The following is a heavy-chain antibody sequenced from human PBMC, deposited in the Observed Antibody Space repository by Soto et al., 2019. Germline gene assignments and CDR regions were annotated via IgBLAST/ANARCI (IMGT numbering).Heavy chain of an antibody. D-gene: IGHD1-26*01. Sequence: PSETLSLTCTVSGGSISSSSYYWGWIRQPPGKGLEWIGSIYYSGSTYYNPSLKSRVTISVDTPKNQFSLKLSAVTAADTAVYYCARSLGGSSPHYDYWGQGTLVTVSS. CDR1: GGSISSSSYY. CDR2: IYYSGST. CDR3: ARSLGGSSPHYDY. V-gene: IGHV4-39*01. J-gene: IGHJ4*02.